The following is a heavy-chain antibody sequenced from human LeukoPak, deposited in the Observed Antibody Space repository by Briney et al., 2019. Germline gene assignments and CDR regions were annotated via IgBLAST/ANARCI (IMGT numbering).Heavy chain of an antibody. CDR3: AGVSDIAAAGSSAFDI. CDR2: FGHNGGIT. CDR1: GFTFSYYG. Sequence: GGSLRLSCAASGFTFSYYGLSWVRQAPGKGLEWVSGFGHNGGITYADSVKGRFTISRDNAKNTLYLQMNSLRAEDTAVYYCAGVSDIAAAGSSAFDIWGQGTMVTVSS. V-gene: IGHV3-20*04. J-gene: IGHJ3*02. D-gene: IGHD6-13*01.